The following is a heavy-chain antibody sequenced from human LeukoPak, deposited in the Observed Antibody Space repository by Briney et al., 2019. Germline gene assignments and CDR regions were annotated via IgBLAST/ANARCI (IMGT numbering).Heavy chain of an antibody. CDR3: ARSKAWDYYYMDV. D-gene: IGHD2-21*01. CDR2: INPNSGGT. V-gene: IGHV1-2*02. CDR1: GYTFTGYY. Sequence: ASVKVSCKASGYTFTGYYMHWVRQAPGQGLEWMGWINPNSGGTNYAQKFQGRVTMTRDTSISTAYMELSRLRSDDTAVYYCARSKAWDYYYMDVWGKGTTVTISS. J-gene: IGHJ6*03.